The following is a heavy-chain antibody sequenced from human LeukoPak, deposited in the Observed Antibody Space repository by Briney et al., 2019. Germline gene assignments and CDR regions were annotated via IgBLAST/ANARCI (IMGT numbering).Heavy chain of an antibody. CDR3: AREDFYDSGSNDY. D-gene: IGHD3-22*01. Sequence: ASVKVSCKASGYTFTGYYMHWVRQAPGQGLEWMGWINPNSGGTNYAQKFQGRVTMTRDTSISTAYMELSRLRSDDTAVFYCAREDFYDSGSNDYWGQGTLVTVSS. CDR2: INPNSGGT. V-gene: IGHV1-2*02. CDR1: GYTFTGYY. J-gene: IGHJ4*02.